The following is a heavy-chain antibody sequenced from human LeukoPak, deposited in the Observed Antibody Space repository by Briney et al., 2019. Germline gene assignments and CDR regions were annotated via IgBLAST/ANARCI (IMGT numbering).Heavy chain of an antibody. J-gene: IGHJ4*02. CDR1: GGSISSGGYY. CDR3: ASVVASDSSGYYYEY. V-gene: IGHV4-31*03. Sequence: SETLSLTCTVSGGSISSGGYYWSWIRQHPGKGLEWIGYIYYSGSTYYNPSLKSRVTISVDTSKNQFSLKLSPVTAADTAVYYCASVVASDSSGYYYEYWGQGTLVTVSS. D-gene: IGHD3-22*01. CDR2: IYYSGST.